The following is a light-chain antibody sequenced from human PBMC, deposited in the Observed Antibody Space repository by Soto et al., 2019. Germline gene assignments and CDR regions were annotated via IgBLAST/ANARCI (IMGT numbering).Light chain of an antibody. CDR1: QSVSSSY. Sequence: EIALTQSSGTLSLSPGERATLSCRASQSVSSSYLAWYQQKPGQAPRLLIYGASSRAAGIPDRFSGSGSGTDFTLTISRLEPEDFAVYYCQQYGSSPGTFGQGTKVDIK. V-gene: IGKV3-20*01. J-gene: IGKJ1*01. CDR2: GAS. CDR3: QQYGSSPGT.